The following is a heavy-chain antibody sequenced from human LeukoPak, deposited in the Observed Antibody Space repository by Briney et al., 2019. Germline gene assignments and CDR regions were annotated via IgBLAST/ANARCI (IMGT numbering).Heavy chain of an antibody. V-gene: IGHV1-8*01. CDR2: MNPNSGNT. CDR1: GYTFTSYD. J-gene: IGHJ4*02. Sequence: PGASVKVSCKASGYTFTSYDINWVRQATGRGLEWMGWMNPNSGNTGYAQKFQGRVTMTRNTSISTAYMELSSLRSEDTAVYYCARGSFWGYSSSWYFGYWGQGTLVTVSS. D-gene: IGHD6-13*01. CDR3: ARGSFWGYSSSWYFGY.